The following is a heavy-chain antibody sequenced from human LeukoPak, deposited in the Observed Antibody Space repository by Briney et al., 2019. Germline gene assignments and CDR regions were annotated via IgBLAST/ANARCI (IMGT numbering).Heavy chain of an antibody. Sequence: PSETLSLTCTVFGGSISSYYWSWIRQPPGKGLEWVGYIYYSGYTNYNPSLKSRVTISVDTSKNQFSLKLSSVTAADTAVYYCARTTMVRGTYYMDVWGKGTRVTISS. CDR3: ARTTMVRGTYYMDV. CDR2: IYYSGYT. J-gene: IGHJ6*03. CDR1: GGSISSYY. D-gene: IGHD3-10*01. V-gene: IGHV4-59*01.